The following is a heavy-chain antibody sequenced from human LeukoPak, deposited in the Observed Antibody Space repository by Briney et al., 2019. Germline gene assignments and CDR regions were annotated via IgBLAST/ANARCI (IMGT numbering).Heavy chain of an antibody. V-gene: IGHV6-1*01. Sequence: SQTLSLTCALSGVTASSNSAAWDWIRQSPSRGLEWLGRTYYRSKWYNDYAVSVKSLITINPDTSKNQFSLQLNSVTPEDTAVYNCARDTTSIASAGTTDDWGQGTPVTVSS. CDR1: GVTASSNSAA. D-gene: IGHD6-13*01. J-gene: IGHJ4*02. CDR3: ARDTTSIASAGTTDD. CDR2: TYYRSKWYN.